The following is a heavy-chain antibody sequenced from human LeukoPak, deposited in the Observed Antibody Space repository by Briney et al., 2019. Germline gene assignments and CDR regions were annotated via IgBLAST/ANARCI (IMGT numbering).Heavy chain of an antibody. V-gene: IGHV3-30*18. Sequence: GRSLRLSCAASGFTFSSYGIHWVRQAPGKCLEWVAVISNDGSNKFYADSVKGRFTISRDNSKNTLYLQMNSLRAEDTAFYYCAKETGRWELEWGQGTLVTVSS. J-gene: IGHJ4*02. CDR2: ISNDGSNK. D-gene: IGHD1-26*01. CDR3: AKETGRWELE. CDR1: GFTFSSYG.